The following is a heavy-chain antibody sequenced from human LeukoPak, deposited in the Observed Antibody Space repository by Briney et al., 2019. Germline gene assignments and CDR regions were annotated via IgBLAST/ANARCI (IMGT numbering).Heavy chain of an antibody. CDR1: RFTFSDYY. CDR2: ISSSGSTI. V-gene: IGHV3-11*01. CDR3: ATIAAAGTLDFQH. J-gene: IGHJ1*01. D-gene: IGHD6-13*01. Sequence: GGSLRLSCAASRFTFSDYYMSWIRQAPGKGLEWVSYISSSGSTIYYADSVKGRFTISRDNAKNSLYLQMNSLRAEDTAVYYCATIAAAGTLDFQHWGQGTLVTVSS.